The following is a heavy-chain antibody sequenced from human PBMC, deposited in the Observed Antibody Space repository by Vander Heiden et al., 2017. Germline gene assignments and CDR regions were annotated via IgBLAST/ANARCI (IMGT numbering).Heavy chain of an antibody. D-gene: IGHD3-22*01. Sequence: EVQLVESGGGLVQRGGSLRLSCAASGFTFSSYSMNWVRQAPGKGPEWVSYISSSSDTRYYADSVKGRFTISRDNVKSSLYLQMNSLRAEDTAVYYCARDSLVYYYDSSGYYHYDYWGQGTLVTVSS. CDR1: GFTFSSYS. J-gene: IGHJ4*02. CDR3: ARDSLVYYYDSSGYYHYDY. CDR2: ISSSSDTR. V-gene: IGHV3-48*01.